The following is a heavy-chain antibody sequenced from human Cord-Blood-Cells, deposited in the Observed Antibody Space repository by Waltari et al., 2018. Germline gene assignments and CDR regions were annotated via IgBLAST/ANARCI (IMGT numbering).Heavy chain of an antibody. J-gene: IGHJ4*02. Sequence: QVQLVQSGAEVKKPGASLKVSCKASAYNFTSYDIHWVRQATGQGLEWMGWMNPNSGNTGYAQKFQGRVTMNGNTSISTAYMELSSLRSEDTAVYYCARGREGFDYWGQGTLVTVSS. CDR3: ARGREGFDY. CDR1: AYNFTSYD. D-gene: IGHD1-26*01. V-gene: IGHV1-8*01. CDR2: MNPNSGNT.